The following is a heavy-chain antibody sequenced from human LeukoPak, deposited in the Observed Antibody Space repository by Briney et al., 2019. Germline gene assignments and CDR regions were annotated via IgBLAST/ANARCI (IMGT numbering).Heavy chain of an antibody. CDR2: VHYSGST. CDR1: GVSIISDNKW. D-gene: IGHD4-17*01. CDR3: ARVPPDYGDYGLVFYYYYMDV. J-gene: IGHJ6*03. V-gene: IGHV4-4*02. Sequence: SGTLSLTCTVSGVSIISDNKWWSWVRQPPGKGLEWIGEVHYSGSTNYNPSLKSRLIISVDWSKNQFSLKLSSVTAADTAVYYCARVPPDYGDYGLVFYYYYMDVWGKGTTVTVSS.